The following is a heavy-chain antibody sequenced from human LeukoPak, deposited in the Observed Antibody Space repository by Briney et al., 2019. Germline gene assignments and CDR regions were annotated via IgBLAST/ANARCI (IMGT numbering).Heavy chain of an antibody. CDR2: IYWDDDK. V-gene: IGHV2-5*02. CDR1: GFSLSTSGVG. D-gene: IGHD3-9*01. CDR3: AHDSYDILTGSDTFDY. Sequence: SGPTLVNPTQTLTLTCTFSGFSLSTSGVGVGWIRQPPGKALEWFALIYWDDDKRYSPSLKSRLTITKDTSKNQVVLTMTNMDPVDTATYYRAHDSYDILTGSDTFDYWGQGTLVTVSS. J-gene: IGHJ4*02.